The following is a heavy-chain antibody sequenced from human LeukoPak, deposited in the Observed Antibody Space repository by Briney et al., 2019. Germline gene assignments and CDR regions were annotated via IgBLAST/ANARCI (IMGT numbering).Heavy chain of an antibody. V-gene: IGHV1-18*01. J-gene: IGHJ6*02. Sequence: ASVKVSCKASGYTLTSYGISWVRQAPGQGLEWMGWISAYNGNTNYAQKLQGRVTMTTDTSTSTAYMELRSLRSDDTAVYYCARSVVVVAAGNYYYGMDVWGQGTTVTVSS. CDR2: ISAYNGNT. D-gene: IGHD2-15*01. CDR1: GYTLTSYG. CDR3: ARSVVVVAAGNYYYGMDV.